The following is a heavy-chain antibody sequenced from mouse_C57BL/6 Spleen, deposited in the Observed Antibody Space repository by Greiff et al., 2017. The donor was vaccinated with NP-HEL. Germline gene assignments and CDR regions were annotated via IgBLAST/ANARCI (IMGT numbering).Heavy chain of an antibody. CDR2: IYPSDSET. J-gene: IGHJ2*01. CDR1: GYTFTSYW. D-gene: IGHD4-1*01. CDR3: ARGRTGSYYFDY. V-gene: IGHV1-61*01. Sequence: VQLQQPGAELVRPGSSVKLSCKASGYTFTSYWMDWVKQRPGQGLEWIGNIYPSDSETHYNQKFKDKATLTVDKSSSTAYMQLSSLTSEDSAVYYCARGRTGSYYFDYWGQGTTLTVSS.